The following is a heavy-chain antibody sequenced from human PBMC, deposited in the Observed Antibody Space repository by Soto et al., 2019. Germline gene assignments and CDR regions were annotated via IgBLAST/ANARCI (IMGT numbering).Heavy chain of an antibody. D-gene: IGHD2-8*01. CDR3: AKPDDDATVLYTN. CDR2: ISYDGSNK. J-gene: IGHJ4*02. V-gene: IGHV3-30*18. Sequence: QVQLVESGGGVVQPGRSLRLSCAASGFTFSSYGMHWVRQAPGKGLEWVAVISYDGSNKYYADSVKGRFTISRDNSKNTLYLPMNSLRAEDTAVYYCAKPDDDATVLYTNWGQGTLVTVSS. CDR1: GFTFSSYG.